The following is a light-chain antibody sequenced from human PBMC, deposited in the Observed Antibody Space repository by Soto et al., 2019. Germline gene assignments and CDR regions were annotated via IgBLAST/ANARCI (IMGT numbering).Light chain of an antibody. CDR2: SSN. V-gene: IGLV1-44*01. CDR1: SSNIGKNS. CDR3: AAWDDSLNGHI. Sequence: QSVLTQPHSASGTPGQRVTISCSGSSSNIGKNSVHWFQQVPGTAPKPLIYSSNHRPSGVPERFSGSQSGTSASLAIRGLQSEDEADYYCAAWDDSLNGHIFGTGTKLTVL. J-gene: IGLJ1*01.